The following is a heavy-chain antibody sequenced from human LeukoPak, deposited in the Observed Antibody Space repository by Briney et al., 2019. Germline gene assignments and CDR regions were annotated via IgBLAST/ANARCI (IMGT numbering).Heavy chain of an antibody. Sequence: PSETLSLTCAVYGGSFSGYYWSWIRQPPGKGLEWIGEINHSGSTNYNPSLKSRVTISVDTSKNQFSLKLSSVTAADTAVYYCARRRYYDSSGYYYAYYYYYGMDVWGRGTTVTVSS. CDR3: ARRRYYDSSGYYYAYYYYYGMDV. V-gene: IGHV4-34*01. J-gene: IGHJ6*02. CDR1: GGSFSGYY. CDR2: INHSGST. D-gene: IGHD3-22*01.